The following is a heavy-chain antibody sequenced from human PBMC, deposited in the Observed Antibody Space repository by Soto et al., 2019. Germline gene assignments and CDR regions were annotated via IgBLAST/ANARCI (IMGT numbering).Heavy chain of an antibody. Sequence: GGSLRLSCVGSGFTFSDSVMAWVRQAPGKGLEWLSVMSGDGRTRDALSVTGRFTISRDNSKNTLYLQMRSLRAEDAAAYYCVKWHTSNFDSLPFTGFDFWGQGTQGTVSA. CDR1: GFTFSDSV. D-gene: IGHD3-22*01. CDR3: VKWHTSNFDSLPFTGFDF. V-gene: IGHV3-23*01. J-gene: IGHJ4*02. CDR2: MSGDGRT.